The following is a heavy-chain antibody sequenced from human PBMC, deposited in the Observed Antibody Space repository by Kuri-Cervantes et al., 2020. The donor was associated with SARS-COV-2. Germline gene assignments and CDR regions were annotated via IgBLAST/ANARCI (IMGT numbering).Heavy chain of an antibody. CDR2: INPNSGGT. J-gene: IGHJ3*02. CDR1: GYTFTGYY. V-gene: IGHV1-2*02. CDR3: ARAFRYYDFWSGSDAFDI. D-gene: IGHD3-3*01. Sequence: ASVKVSCKAPGYTFTGYYMHWVRQAPGQGLEWMGWINPNSGGTNYAQKFQGRVTMTRDTSISTAYMELSRLRSDDTAVYYCARAFRYYDFWSGSDAFDIWGQGTMVTVS.